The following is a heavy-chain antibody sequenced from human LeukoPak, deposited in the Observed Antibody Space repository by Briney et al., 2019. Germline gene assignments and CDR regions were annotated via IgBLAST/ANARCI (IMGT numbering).Heavy chain of an antibody. CDR3: ARLRGEDAFDI. Sequence: SETLSLTCTVSGGSISSYYWSWIRQPPGKGLEWIGYIYYSGSTNYNPSLKSRVTISVDTSKNQFSLKLSSVTAADTAVYYCARLRGEDAFDIWGQGTMVTVSS. J-gene: IGHJ3*02. CDR1: GGSISSYY. D-gene: IGHD6-25*01. CDR2: IYYSGST. V-gene: IGHV4-59*01.